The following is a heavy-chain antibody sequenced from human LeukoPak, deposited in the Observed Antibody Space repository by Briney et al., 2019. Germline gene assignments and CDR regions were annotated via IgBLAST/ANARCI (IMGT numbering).Heavy chain of an antibody. V-gene: IGHV4-61*02. CDR2: IYTSGST. Sequence: TSQTLSLTCTVSGGSLSSGSYYWSWIRQPAGKGLEWIGRIYTSGSTTYNPSLKSRVTISVDTTKNQFSLKLSSLTAADTAVYYCARNFTIWGQGTMVTVSS. CDR1: GGSLSSGSYY. J-gene: IGHJ3*02. CDR3: ARNFTI.